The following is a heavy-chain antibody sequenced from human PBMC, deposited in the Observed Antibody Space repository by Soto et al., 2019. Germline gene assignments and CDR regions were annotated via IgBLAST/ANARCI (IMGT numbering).Heavy chain of an antibody. V-gene: IGHV4-59*12. CDR3: ARLVNCRYGIFFFWFGS. D-gene: IGHD3-3*01. CDR2: IHHSGST. CDR1: GGSINTYY. Sequence: KPSETLSLTCAVSGGSINTYYWSWVRQPPGKGLEWIGNIHHSGSTNYNPSLNSRVTISMDTSKNKLSLWLNSVTAADTAVYYCARLVNCRYGIFFFWFGSCRQLPLFT. J-gene: IGHJ5*02.